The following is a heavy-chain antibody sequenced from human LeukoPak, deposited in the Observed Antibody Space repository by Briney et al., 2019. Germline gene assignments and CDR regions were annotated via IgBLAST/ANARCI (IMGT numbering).Heavy chain of an antibody. D-gene: IGHD6-13*01. J-gene: IGHJ5*02. CDR2: IYYSGST. V-gene: IGHV4-61*05. Sequence: SETLSLTCTVSGGSISSSSYYWGWIRQPPGKGLEWIGYIYYSGSTNYNPSLKSRVTISVDTSKNQFSLKLSSVTAADTAVYYCARGTAAEFLMRFDPWGQGTLVTVSS. CDR3: ARGTAAEFLMRFDP. CDR1: GGSISSSSYY.